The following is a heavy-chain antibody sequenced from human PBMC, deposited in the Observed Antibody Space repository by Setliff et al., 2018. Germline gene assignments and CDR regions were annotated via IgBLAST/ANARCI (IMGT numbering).Heavy chain of an antibody. CDR2: VDHSGST. CDR1: GGFTSSFY. J-gene: IGHJ5*02. V-gene: IGHV4-59*01. Sequence: SETLSLTCTISGGFTSSFYWSWIRQAPGKGLEWIGYVDHSGSTNFSPSLKSRGTISVDTSNTQVSLTLTSVTAADTAVYYCARDYQGGWFDPWGPGTLVTVSS. D-gene: IGHD3-16*01. CDR3: ARDYQGGWFDP.